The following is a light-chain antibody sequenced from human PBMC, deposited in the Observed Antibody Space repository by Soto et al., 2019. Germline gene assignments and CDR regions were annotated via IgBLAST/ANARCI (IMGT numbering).Light chain of an antibody. CDR3: SSFEASNNLL. CDR1: SSDVGGYDY. J-gene: IGLJ2*01. V-gene: IGLV2-8*01. Sequence: QSALTQPPSASGSPGQSVTISCTGTSSDVGGYDYVSWYQQHPGKAPKLMIYEVSKRPSGVPDRFSGSKSGNTASLTVSGLQVEDEADYYCSSFEASNNLLFGGGTQVTVL. CDR2: EVS.